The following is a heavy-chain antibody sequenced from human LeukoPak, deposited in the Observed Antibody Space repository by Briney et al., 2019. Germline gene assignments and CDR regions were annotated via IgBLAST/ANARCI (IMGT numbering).Heavy chain of an antibody. Sequence: SETLSLTCTVSGGSISSGGYYWSWIRQHPGKGLECIGYIYYSGSTYYNPSLKSRVTISVDTSKNQFSLKLSSVTAADTAVYYCARDDCSGGSCYSDYWGHGTLVTVSS. CDR3: ARDDCSGGSCYSDY. J-gene: IGHJ4*01. D-gene: IGHD2-15*01. V-gene: IGHV4-31*03. CDR1: GGSISSGGYY. CDR2: IYYSGST.